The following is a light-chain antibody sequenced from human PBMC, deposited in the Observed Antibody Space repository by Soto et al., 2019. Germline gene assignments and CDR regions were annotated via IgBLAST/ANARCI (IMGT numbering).Light chain of an antibody. CDR3: CSFAGSYTYV. CDR2: EVS. V-gene: IGLV2-14*01. Sequence: QSVLTQPASVSGSPGQSITISCTGSRSDIGGYDYVSWYQHHPDKAPKPLIYEVSNRPSGVSTRFSGSKSGNTASLTISGLQAEDEADYSCCSFAGSYTYVFGGGTKVTAL. J-gene: IGLJ1*01. CDR1: RSDIGGYDY.